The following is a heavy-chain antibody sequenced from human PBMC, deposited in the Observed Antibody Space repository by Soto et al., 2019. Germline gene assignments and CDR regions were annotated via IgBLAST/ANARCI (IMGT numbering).Heavy chain of an antibody. V-gene: IGHV3-30-3*01. CDR3: ARDPNSGYEYYFDY. CDR1: GFTFNIYT. J-gene: IGHJ4*02. CDR2: ISYDGRNK. Sequence: GGSLRLSCAASGFTFNIYTMTWVRQAPGKGLEWVALISYDGRNKYYAESVKGRFTISRDTSNNTLYLQMNSLRVEDTAVYYCARDPNSGYEYYFDYWGQGALVTVSS. D-gene: IGHD5-12*01.